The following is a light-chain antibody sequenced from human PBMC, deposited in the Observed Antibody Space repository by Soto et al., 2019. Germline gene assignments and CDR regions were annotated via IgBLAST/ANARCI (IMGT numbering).Light chain of an antibody. J-gene: IGLJ3*02. Sequence: QSALTQPASVSGSPGQSITISCTGTSSDVGNYNLVSWYQQHPGKAPKLVIYEGSKRPSEVSNRFSGSKSGNTASLTISGLQAEDEADYYCCSYAGSSTFVFGGRTKLTVL. CDR3: CSYAGSSTFV. V-gene: IGLV2-23*03. CDR1: SSDVGNYNL. CDR2: EGS.